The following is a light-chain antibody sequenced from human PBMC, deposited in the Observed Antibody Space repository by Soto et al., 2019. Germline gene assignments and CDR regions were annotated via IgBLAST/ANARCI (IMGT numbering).Light chain of an antibody. V-gene: IGKV3-11*01. Sequence: EVVLTQSPATLSSSPGESVTLSCRASESINTYLAWYQQKPGQAPRLLIYDASYRAAGIPSRFSGSGSGTDFTLTISSLEPADFALYHCQQRSNWPLTFAGGTKVEI. CDR1: ESINTY. J-gene: IGKJ4*01. CDR3: QQRSNWPLT. CDR2: DAS.